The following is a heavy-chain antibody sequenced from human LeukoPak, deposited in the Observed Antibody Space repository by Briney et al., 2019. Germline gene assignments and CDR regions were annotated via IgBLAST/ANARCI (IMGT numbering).Heavy chain of an antibody. Sequence: PGGSLRLSGVASGVTLSNYAMSWARKAPGKGLEWGSGISSSGSGGNTYYADSVKGRFTISRDSSRNTLFLHMNTLRAEDTAIYYCAKDRTVGASYWYFDLWGRGTLVTVSS. D-gene: IGHD1-26*01. J-gene: IGHJ2*01. V-gene: IGHV3-23*01. CDR1: GVTLSNYA. CDR3: AKDRTVGASYWYFDL. CDR2: ISSSGSGGNT.